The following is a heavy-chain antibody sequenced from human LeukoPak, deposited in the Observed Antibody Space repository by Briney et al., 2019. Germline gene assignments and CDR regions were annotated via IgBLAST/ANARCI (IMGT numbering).Heavy chain of an antibody. CDR2: INHSGST. Sequence: SETLSLACAVYGGSFSGYYWSWIRQPPGKGLEWIGEINHSGSTNYNPSLKSRVTISVDTSKNQFSLKLSSVTAADTAVYYCARGLTWYFDYRGQGTLVTVSS. J-gene: IGHJ4*02. CDR1: GGSFSGYY. V-gene: IGHV4-34*01. CDR3: ARGLTWYFDY.